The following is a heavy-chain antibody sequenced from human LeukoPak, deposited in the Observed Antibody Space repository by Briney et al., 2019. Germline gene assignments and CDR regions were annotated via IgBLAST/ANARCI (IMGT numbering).Heavy chain of an antibody. CDR1: GFTFSNYG. V-gene: IGHV3-33*01. Sequence: GRSLRLSCAASGFTFSNYGMHWVRQAPGRGLEWMAVIWYDGNYKYYADSVKGRFTISRDNSKNTLYLQMNSLRAEYTAVYYCARGRQRGDCLDAYYGMDVWGQGTTVTVSS. D-gene: IGHD2-21*02. CDR3: ARGRQRGDCLDAYYGMDV. J-gene: IGHJ6*02. CDR2: IWYDGNYK.